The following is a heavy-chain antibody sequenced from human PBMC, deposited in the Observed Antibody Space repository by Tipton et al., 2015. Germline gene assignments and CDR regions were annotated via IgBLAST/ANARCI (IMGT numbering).Heavy chain of an antibody. D-gene: IGHD4-17*01. Sequence: LRLSCAASGFTFSSYEMNWIRQPPGKGLEWIGNIYYSGSTYYNPSPKSRVTISVDTSKNQFSLKLSSVTAADTAVYYCARLDTVTTELDYWGQGTLVTVSS. CDR1: GFTFSSYE. CDR2: IYYSGST. CDR3: ARLDTVTTELDY. J-gene: IGHJ4*02. V-gene: IGHV4-39*01.